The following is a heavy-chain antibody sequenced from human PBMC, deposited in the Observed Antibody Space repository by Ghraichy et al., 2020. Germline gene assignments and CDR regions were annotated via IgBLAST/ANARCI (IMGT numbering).Heavy chain of an antibody. CDR1: GGSISSSSYY. V-gene: IGHV4-39*07. Sequence: SETLSLTCTVSGGSISSSSYYWGWIRQPPGKGLEWIGSLYYSGSTYYNSSLKNRVIISVDTSKNQFSLKLSSVTAADTAVYYCLTFPSFDYWGQGTLVTVSS. CDR3: LTFPSFDY. CDR2: LYYSGST. D-gene: IGHD1-14*01. J-gene: IGHJ4*02.